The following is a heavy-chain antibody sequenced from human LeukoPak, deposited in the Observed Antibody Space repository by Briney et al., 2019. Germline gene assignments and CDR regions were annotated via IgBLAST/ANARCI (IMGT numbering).Heavy chain of an antibody. CDR1: GLTFSTSG. CDR2: IGPTGSDR. J-gene: IGHJ4*02. CDR3: ATETNGRHYDY. V-gene: IGHV3-21*06. D-gene: IGHD1-14*01. Sequence: KPGGSLRLSCTASGLTFSTSGFNWVRQAPGKGLEWVASIGPTGSDRYHADSIKGRFTISRDNSNNFLYLQMNSLRAEDTAVYYCATETNGRHYDYWGQGTLLTVSS.